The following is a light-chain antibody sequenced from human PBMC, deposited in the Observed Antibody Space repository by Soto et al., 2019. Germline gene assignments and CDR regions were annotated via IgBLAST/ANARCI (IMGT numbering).Light chain of an antibody. V-gene: IGLV2-23*01. Sequence: QTVVTQPASVSGSPGQSITISCTGTSSDVGGYNLVSWYQQYPGKAPKVIIYEDINRPSWVSNRFSGSKSGNTASLTISGLQAEDEADYYCRSYAGSTNPYVLGSWTQVTVL. CDR3: RSYAGSTNPYV. J-gene: IGLJ1*01. CDR1: SSDVGGYNL. CDR2: EDI.